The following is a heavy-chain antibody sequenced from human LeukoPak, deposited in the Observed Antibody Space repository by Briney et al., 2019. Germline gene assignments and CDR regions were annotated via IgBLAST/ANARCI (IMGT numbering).Heavy chain of an antibody. J-gene: IGHJ4*02. D-gene: IGHD5-12*01. CDR3: ATGEIYGGYGGDYFDY. CDR1: GYTLTELS. CDR2: FDPEDGET. V-gene: IGHV1-24*01. Sequence: ASVKVSCKVSGYTLTELSMHWVRQAPGKGLEWMGGFDPEDGETIYAQKFQGRVTMTEDTSTDTAYMELSSLRSEDTAVYYCATGEIYGGYGGDYFDYWGQGTLVTVSS.